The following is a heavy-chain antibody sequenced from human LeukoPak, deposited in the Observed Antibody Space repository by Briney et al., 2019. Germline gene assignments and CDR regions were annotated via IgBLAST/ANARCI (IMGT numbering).Heavy chain of an antibody. Sequence: PSETLSLTCAVYGGSFSGYYWSWIRQPPGKGLEWIGEINHSGSTNYNPSLKSRVIISVDTSKTQFSLKLSSVTAADTAVYYCARARYSGTYEFDYWGQGTLVTVSS. J-gene: IGHJ4*02. CDR2: INHSGST. CDR1: GGSFSGYY. CDR3: ARARYSGTYEFDY. D-gene: IGHD1-26*01. V-gene: IGHV4-34*01.